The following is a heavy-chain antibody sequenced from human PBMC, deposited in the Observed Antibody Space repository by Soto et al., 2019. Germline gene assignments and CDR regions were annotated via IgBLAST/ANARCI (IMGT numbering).Heavy chain of an antibody. CDR2: INHSGST. CDR3: ARGGVLRYFDWFAL. V-gene: IGHV4-34*01. D-gene: IGHD3-9*01. J-gene: IGHJ5*02. CDR1: RTDFDGYY. Sequence: PSAPLSLTCAINRTDFDGYYWSRIGQPPGKGLEWIGEINHSGSTNYNPSLKSRVTISVDTSKNQLSLKLSSVTAADTAVYYCARGGVLRYFDWFALWGQGTLVTVS.